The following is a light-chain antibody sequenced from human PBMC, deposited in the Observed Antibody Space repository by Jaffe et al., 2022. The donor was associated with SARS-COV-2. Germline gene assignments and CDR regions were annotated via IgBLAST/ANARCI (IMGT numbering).Light chain of an antibody. Sequence: DIQMTQSPSSLSASVGDRVTITCRASQSISSYLNWYQHKPGKAPTFLIYDASSLQSGVPSRFSGSGSGTDFTLTISSLQPEDFATYYCQQSYSSPYTFGQGTKLEIK. CDR3: QQSYSSPYT. V-gene: IGKV1-39*01. CDR1: QSISSY. CDR2: DAS. J-gene: IGKJ2*01.